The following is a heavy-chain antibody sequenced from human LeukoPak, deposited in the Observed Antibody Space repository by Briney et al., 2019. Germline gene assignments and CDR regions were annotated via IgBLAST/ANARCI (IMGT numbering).Heavy chain of an antibody. CDR3: ASHYYASSGSLFDS. D-gene: IGHD3-22*01. CDR1: GYSIGSGYY. Sequence: SETLSLTCAVSGYSIGSGYYWVWIRQPPGKGLEWIGSVYHTGSTYYHPPLKSRVTISLDTSKNQFSLRLTSVTAADTALYYCASHYYASSGSLFDSWGRGSLVTVSS. V-gene: IGHV4-38-2*01. J-gene: IGHJ4*02. CDR2: VYHTGST.